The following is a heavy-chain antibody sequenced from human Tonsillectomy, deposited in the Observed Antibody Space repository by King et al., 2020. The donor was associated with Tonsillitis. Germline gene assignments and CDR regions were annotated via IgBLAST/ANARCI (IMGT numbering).Heavy chain of an antibody. Sequence: VQLQESGPGLVKPSETLSLTCTVSGASISSYYWSWIRQSPGKGLEWIGYISYSGNTNYNPSLKSRVTISVDTSKNQFSLRLSSVTAADTAVYYCARDVGRQYGSGSFNWFDPWGQGTLVTVSS. J-gene: IGHJ5*02. CDR1: GASISSYY. CDR2: ISYSGNT. CDR3: ARDVGRQYGSGSFNWFDP. V-gene: IGHV4-59*01. D-gene: IGHD3-10*01.